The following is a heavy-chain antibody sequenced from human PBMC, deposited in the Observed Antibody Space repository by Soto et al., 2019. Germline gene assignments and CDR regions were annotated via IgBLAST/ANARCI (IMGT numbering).Heavy chain of an antibody. D-gene: IGHD2-2*01. CDR3: ARNFCRMTSCNFLNWFDV. V-gene: IGHV3-7*01. Sequence: EVQLVESGGGLVQPGGSLRLSCAASGFTFSNSWMNWVRRAPGKGLEWVATLKQDGSAMYSVASVKGRFTISRDNAKNSLFLQRDSLGADDTAVYYGARNFCRMTSCNFLNWFDVWGQGTLVTVSS. CDR1: GFTFSNSW. J-gene: IGHJ5*02. CDR2: LKQDGSAM.